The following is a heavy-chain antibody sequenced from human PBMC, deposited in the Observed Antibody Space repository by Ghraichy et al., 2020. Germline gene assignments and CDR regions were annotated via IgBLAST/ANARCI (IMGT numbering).Heavy chain of an antibody. J-gene: IGHJ6*02. D-gene: IGHD2-2*01. Sequence: GGSLRLSCAASGFTFSSYWMSWVRQAPGKGLEWVANIKQDGSEKYYVDSVKGRFTISRDNAKNSLYLQMNSLRAEDTAVYYCARDHVVVPAALLNYYYGMDVWGQGTTVTVS. CDR1: GFTFSSYW. V-gene: IGHV3-7*01. CDR2: IKQDGSEK. CDR3: ARDHVVVPAALLNYYYGMDV.